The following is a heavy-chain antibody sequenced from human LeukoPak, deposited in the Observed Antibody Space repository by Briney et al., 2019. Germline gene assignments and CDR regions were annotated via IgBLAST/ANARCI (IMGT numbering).Heavy chain of an antibody. CDR2: IYPGDSDT. D-gene: IGHD6-19*01. CDR3: ARLAVPYVGPPFFDY. CDR1: GYSFTSYW. Sequence: GESLKISCKGSGYSFTSYWIGWVRQMPGKGLEWMGIIYPGDSDTRYSPSFQGQVTISADKSISTAYLQWSSLKASDTAMYYCARLAVPYVGPPFFDYWGQGTLVTVSS. J-gene: IGHJ4*02. V-gene: IGHV5-51*01.